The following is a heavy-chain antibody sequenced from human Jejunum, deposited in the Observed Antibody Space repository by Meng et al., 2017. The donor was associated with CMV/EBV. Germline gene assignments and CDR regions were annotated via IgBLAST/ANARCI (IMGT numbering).Heavy chain of an antibody. CDR1: GYSFTSNW. D-gene: IGHD4-11*01. Sequence: KISCKGSGYSFTSNWLDWLRQMPGKGLEWMGTIYPGDSDSRYSPSFQGQVTFSVDKSISTAYLQWSSLKASDSAMYYCARPDYTDYTWGQGTLVTVSS. CDR3: ARPDYTDYT. CDR2: IYPGDSDS. V-gene: IGHV5-51*01. J-gene: IGHJ5*02.